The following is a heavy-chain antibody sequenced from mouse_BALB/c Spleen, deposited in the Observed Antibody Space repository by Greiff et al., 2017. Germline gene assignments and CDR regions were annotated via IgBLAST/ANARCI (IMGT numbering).Heavy chain of an antibody. Sequence: EVQLQQSGAELVRSGASVKLSCTASGFNIKDYYMHWVKQRPEQGLEWIGWIDPENGDTEYAPKFQGKATITADTSSNTAYLQLSSLTSEDTAVYYCARGGLTVFAYWGQGTLVTVSA. CDR1: GFNIKDYY. D-gene: IGHD4-1*01. CDR3: ARGGLTVFAY. CDR2: IDPENGDT. V-gene: IGHV14-4*02. J-gene: IGHJ3*01.